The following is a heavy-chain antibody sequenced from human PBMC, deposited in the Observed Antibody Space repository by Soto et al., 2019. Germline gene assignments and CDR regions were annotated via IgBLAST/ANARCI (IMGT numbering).Heavy chain of an antibody. CDR3: ARTHSGSYYSVFNY. CDR1: NFSISSGYY. CDR2: IYRSGTT. D-gene: IGHD1-26*01. Sequence: SETLSLTCVVSNFSISSGYYWGWIRQSPGKGLEWIASIYRSGTTSYNPSLKSRVTISVDPSKNQFSLMLTAVTAADTAVYYCARTHSGSYYSVFNYWGRGSLVTVSS. J-gene: IGHJ4*02. V-gene: IGHV4-38-2*01.